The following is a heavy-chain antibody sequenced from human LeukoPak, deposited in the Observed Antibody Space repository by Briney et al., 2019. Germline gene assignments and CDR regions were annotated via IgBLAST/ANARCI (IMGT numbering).Heavy chain of an antibody. Sequence: GGSLRLSCAASGFTFTSYSMNWVRQAPGKGLEWVSSISSSSSYIYYAGSVKGRFTISRDNAKNSLYLQMNSLRAEDTAVYYCARDPIGWLLTKYFDYWGQGTLVTVSS. J-gene: IGHJ4*02. D-gene: IGHD2-15*01. CDR3: ARDPIGWLLTKYFDY. CDR1: GFTFTSYS. V-gene: IGHV3-21*01. CDR2: ISSSSSYI.